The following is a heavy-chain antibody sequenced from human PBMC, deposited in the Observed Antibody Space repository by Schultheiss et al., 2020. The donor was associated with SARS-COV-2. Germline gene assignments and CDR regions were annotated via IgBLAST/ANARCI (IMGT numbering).Heavy chain of an antibody. Sequence: GGSLRLSCSASGFTFGDHYINWFRQPPGKGLEWVGFIRTKAYGATTEYAASVRGRFTFSRDDSKSIAYLQMDSLKTEDTAVYYCTRGHGYMIDYWGQGTLVTVSS. CDR3: TRGHGYMIDY. CDR2: IRTKAYGATT. CDR1: GFTFGDHY. J-gene: IGHJ4*02. D-gene: IGHD5-18*01. V-gene: IGHV3-49*03.